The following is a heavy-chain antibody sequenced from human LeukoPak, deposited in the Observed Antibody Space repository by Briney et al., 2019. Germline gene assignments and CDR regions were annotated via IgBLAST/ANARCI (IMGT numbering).Heavy chain of an antibody. D-gene: IGHD3-10*01. CDR1: GFTFSSYS. V-gene: IGHV3-30*02. CDR2: IRYDGSNK. Sequence: SGGSLRPSCAASGFTFSSYSMNWVRQAPGKGLEWVAFIRYDGSNKYYADSVKGRFTISRDNSKNTLYLQMNSLRAEDTAVYYCAKDLRGSGSPDAFDIWGQGTMVTVSS. CDR3: AKDLRGSGSPDAFDI. J-gene: IGHJ3*02.